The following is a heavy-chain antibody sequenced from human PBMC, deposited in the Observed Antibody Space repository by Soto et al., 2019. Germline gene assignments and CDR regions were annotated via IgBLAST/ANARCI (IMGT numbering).Heavy chain of an antibody. J-gene: IGHJ4*02. CDR2: IYYSGST. V-gene: IGHV4-61*01. CDR3: ARSMIVVVPRRGYFDY. D-gene: IGHD3-22*01. Sequence: SETLSLTCTVSGGSVSSGSYYWSWIRQPPGKGLEWIGYIYYSGSTNYNPSLKSRVTISVDTSKNQFSLKLSSVTAADTAVYHCARSMIVVVPRRGYFDYWGQGTLVTGS. CDR1: GGSVSSGSYY.